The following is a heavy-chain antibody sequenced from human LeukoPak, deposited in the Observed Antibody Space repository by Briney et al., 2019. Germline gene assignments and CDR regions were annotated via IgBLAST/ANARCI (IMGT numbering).Heavy chain of an antibody. J-gene: IGHJ4*02. Sequence: GGSLRLSCAASGFTFSSYWMSWVRQAPGKGLEWVANIKQDGSEKYYVDSVKGRFTISRDNSKNTLYLQMNRLRAEDTAVYYCAKDPNGYSSGWYFGYWGQGTLVTVSS. CDR2: IKQDGSEK. CDR1: GFTFSSYW. CDR3: AKDPNGYSSGWYFGY. V-gene: IGHV3-7*03. D-gene: IGHD6-19*01.